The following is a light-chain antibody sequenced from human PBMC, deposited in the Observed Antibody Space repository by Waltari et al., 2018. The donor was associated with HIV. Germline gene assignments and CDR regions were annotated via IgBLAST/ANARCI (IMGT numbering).Light chain of an antibody. Sequence: QLALTQSPSASASLGASVRLTCTLSSGQSSYSIAWHQQQPEKGPRFLMRLNSDGSHTRGDGIPVRFSGSASGAERYLTISSLQSEDEADYYCQSWDNRVRGFGGGTKLTVL. V-gene: IGLV4-69*01. CDR2: LNSDGSH. J-gene: IGLJ2*01. CDR3: QSWDNRVRG. CDR1: SGQSSYS.